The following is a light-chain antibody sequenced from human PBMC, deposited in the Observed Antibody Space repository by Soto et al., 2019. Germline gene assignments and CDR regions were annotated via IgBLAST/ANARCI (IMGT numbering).Light chain of an antibody. Sequence: QSVLTQPASVSGSPGQSITISCTGTSSDVGSYNLVSWYQQHPGKAPKLMIYEGSQRPSGVSNRFSGSKSGNTASLTISGLQAEDEADYYCCSYAGSSTPLVFGTGTKAPVL. CDR3: CSYAGSSTPLV. V-gene: IGLV2-23*01. J-gene: IGLJ1*01. CDR1: SSDVGSYNL. CDR2: EGS.